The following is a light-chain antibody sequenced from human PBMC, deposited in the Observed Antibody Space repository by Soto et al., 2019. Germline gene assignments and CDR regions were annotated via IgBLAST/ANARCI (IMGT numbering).Light chain of an antibody. J-gene: IGLJ1*01. CDR1: SSDVGGYNY. Sequence: QSALTQPASVSGSPGQSITISCTGTSSDVGGYNYVSWYQQHPGTAPKLMIYDVSDRPSGISNRFSGSKSGNTASLTISGLQAEDEADYYCTSYTGSSTPYVFGTGTKFTVL. CDR2: DVS. V-gene: IGLV2-14*01. CDR3: TSYTGSSTPYV.